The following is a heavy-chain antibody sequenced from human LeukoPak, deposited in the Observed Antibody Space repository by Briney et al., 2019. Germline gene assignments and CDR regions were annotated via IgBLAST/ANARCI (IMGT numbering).Heavy chain of an antibody. CDR3: ARADRLHGGPYLIGP. J-gene: IGHJ4*02. Sequence: ASVKVSCKTSGYSFTDSYMHWVRQAPGQGLESMGWNNPNSGGTSSAQKFQGRVTMTRDTSISTVYMEVSWLTSDDTAIYYCARADRLHGGPYLIGPRGQGTLVTVSS. CDR2: NNPNSGGT. D-gene: IGHD2-21*01. CDR1: GYSFTDSY. V-gene: IGHV1-2*02.